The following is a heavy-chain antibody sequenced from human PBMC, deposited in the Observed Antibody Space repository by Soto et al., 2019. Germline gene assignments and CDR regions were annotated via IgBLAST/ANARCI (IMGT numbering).Heavy chain of an antibody. J-gene: IGHJ4*02. CDR1: GFTFSSYG. D-gene: IGHD1-7*01. Sequence: GGSLRLSCAASGFTFSSYGMHWVRQAPGKGLEWVAVIWYDGSNKYYADSVKGRFTISRDNSKNTLYLQMNSLRGEDTAVYYCARADWNYPFDYWGQGTLVTVSS. V-gene: IGHV3-33*01. CDR3: ARADWNYPFDY. CDR2: IWYDGSNK.